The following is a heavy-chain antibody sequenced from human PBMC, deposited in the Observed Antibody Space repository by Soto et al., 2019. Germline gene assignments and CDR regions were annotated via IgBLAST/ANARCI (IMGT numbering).Heavy chain of an antibody. CDR2: ISSSSSYI. CDR1: GFTFSSYS. V-gene: IGHV3-21*01. J-gene: IGHJ4*02. Sequence: GGSLRLSCAASGFTFSSYSMNWVRQAPGKGLEWVSSISSSSSYIYYADSVKGRFTISRDNAKNSLYLQMNSLRAEDTAVYYCASTEGEDTAMVTFDYWGQGTLVTVSS. D-gene: IGHD5-18*01. CDR3: ASTEGEDTAMVTFDY.